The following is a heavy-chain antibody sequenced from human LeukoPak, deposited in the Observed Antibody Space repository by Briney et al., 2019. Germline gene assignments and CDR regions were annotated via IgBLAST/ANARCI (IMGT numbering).Heavy chain of an antibody. Sequence: SETLSLTCAVYGGSFSGYYWSWIRQPPGKGLEWIGEINHSGSTNCNPSLKSRVTISVDTPKNQFSLKLSSVTAADTAVYYCASPPYGDYGNYWGQGTLVTVSS. J-gene: IGHJ4*02. CDR1: GGSFSGYY. CDR3: ASPPYGDYGNY. CDR2: INHSGST. V-gene: IGHV4-34*01. D-gene: IGHD4-17*01.